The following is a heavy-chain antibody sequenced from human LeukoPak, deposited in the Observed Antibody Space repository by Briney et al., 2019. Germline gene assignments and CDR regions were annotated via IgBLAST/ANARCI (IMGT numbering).Heavy chain of an antibody. D-gene: IGHD4-17*01. Sequence: PGGSLRLSRAASGFTFSSYAMSWVRQAPGKGLEWVSAISGSGGSTYYADSVKGRFTISRDNSKNTLYLQMNSLRAEDTAVYYCAKDPLDYGDYVGGYFDYWGQGTLVTVSS. CDR3: AKDPLDYGDYVGGYFDY. CDR1: GFTFSSYA. V-gene: IGHV3-23*01. CDR2: ISGSGGST. J-gene: IGHJ4*02.